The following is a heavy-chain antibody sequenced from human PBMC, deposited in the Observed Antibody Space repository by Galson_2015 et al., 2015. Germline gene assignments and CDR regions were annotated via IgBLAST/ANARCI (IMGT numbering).Heavy chain of an antibody. CDR3: AKSVQGVFIYYFDY. CDR1: SYA. CDR2: ISGSGGRA. D-gene: IGHD3-10*01. Sequence: SYAMSWVRQAPGKGLEWVSAISGSGGRAYYADSVKGRFTISRDNSKNTLYLQMNSLRAEDTAVYYCAKSVQGVFIYYFDYWGQGTLVTVSS. J-gene: IGHJ4*02. V-gene: IGHV3-23*01.